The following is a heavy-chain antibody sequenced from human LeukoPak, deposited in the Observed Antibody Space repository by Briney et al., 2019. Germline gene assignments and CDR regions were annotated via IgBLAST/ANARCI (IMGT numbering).Heavy chain of an antibody. CDR3: ARSSSGGSLMSP. V-gene: IGHV4-59*01. J-gene: IGHJ5*02. Sequence: SETLSLTCTVSGGSISSYYWSWIRQPPGKGLEWIGYIYYSGSTNYNPSLKSRVTISVDTSRNQFSLKLSSVTAADTAVYYCARSSSGGSLMSPWGQGTLVTVSS. D-gene: IGHD2-15*01. CDR2: IYYSGST. CDR1: GGSISSYY.